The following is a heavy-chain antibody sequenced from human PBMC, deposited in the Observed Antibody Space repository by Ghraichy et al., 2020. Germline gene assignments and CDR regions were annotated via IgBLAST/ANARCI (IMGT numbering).Heavy chain of an antibody. CDR2: IYYSGST. CDR3: ARVARQGYGDYVY. Sequence: SETLSLTCTVSGGSVSSGSYYWSWIRQPPGKGLEWIGYIYYSGSTNYNPSLKSRVTISVDTSKNQFSLKLSSVTAADTAVYYCARVARQGYGDYVYWGQGTLVTVSS. D-gene: IGHD4-17*01. J-gene: IGHJ4*02. CDR1: GGSVSSGSYY. V-gene: IGHV4-61*01.